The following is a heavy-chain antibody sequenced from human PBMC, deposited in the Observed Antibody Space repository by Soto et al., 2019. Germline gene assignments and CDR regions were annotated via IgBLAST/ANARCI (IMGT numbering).Heavy chain of an antibody. Sequence: GESLKISCKGSGYSSTSYWISWVRQMPGKGLERMGRIDPSDSYTNYSPSFQGHVTISADKSISTAYLQWSSLKASDTAMYYCARHSTGPYGMDVWGQGTTVTVSS. V-gene: IGHV5-10-1*01. CDR3: ARHSTGPYGMDV. J-gene: IGHJ6*02. CDR2: IDPSDSYT. CDR1: GYSSTSYW.